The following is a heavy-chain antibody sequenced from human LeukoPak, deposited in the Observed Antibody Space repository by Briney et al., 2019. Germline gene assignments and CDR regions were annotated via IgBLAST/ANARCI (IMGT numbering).Heavy chain of an antibody. D-gene: IGHD2-15*01. V-gene: IGHV1-18*01. CDR2: ISAYNGNT. Sequence: ASVKVSCKASGYTFTSYGISWVRQAPGQGLEWMGWISAYNGNTNYAQKLQGRVTMTTDTSTSTAYMGLRSLRSDDTAVYYCARDRENIVVVVADYWGQGTLVTVSS. J-gene: IGHJ4*02. CDR3: ARDRENIVVVVADY. CDR1: GYTFTSYG.